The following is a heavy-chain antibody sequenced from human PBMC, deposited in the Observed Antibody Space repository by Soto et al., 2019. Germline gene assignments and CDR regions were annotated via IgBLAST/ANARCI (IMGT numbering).Heavy chain of an antibody. V-gene: IGHV3-30*18. CDR1: GFTFSSYG. Sequence: GGSLRLSCAASGFTFSSYGMHWVRQAPGKGLEWVAVISYDGSNKYYADSVKGRFTISRDNSKNTLYLQMNSLRAEDTAVYYCAKSGPYDSSGYYCDYWGQGTLVTVSS. CDR3: AKSGPYDSSGYYCDY. D-gene: IGHD3-22*01. J-gene: IGHJ4*02. CDR2: ISYDGSNK.